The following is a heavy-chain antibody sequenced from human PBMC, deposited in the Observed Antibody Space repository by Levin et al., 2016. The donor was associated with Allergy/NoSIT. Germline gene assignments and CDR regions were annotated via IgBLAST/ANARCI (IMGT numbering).Heavy chain of an antibody. CDR2: ISSSSSYI. Sequence: VRQAPGKGLEWVSSISSSSSYIYYADSVKGRFTISRDNAKNSLYLQMNSLRAEDTAVYYCARDRMDTAMGSMDVWGQGTTVTVSS. V-gene: IGHV3-21*01. J-gene: IGHJ6*02. CDR3: ARDRMDTAMGSMDV. D-gene: IGHD5-18*01.